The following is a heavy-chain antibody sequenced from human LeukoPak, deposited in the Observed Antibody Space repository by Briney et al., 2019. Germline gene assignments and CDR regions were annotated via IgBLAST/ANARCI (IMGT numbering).Heavy chain of an antibody. CDR1: GFTFSSYG. V-gene: IGHV3-30*19. CDR2: ISYDGSNK. Sequence: GGSLRLSCAASGFTFSSYGMHWVRQAPGKGLEWVAVISYDGSNKKYADSVKGRFTISRDNSKNTLYLQMNSLRAEDTAVYYCARTLIEYSVSSCYFDYWGQGTLVTVSS. D-gene: IGHD6-6*01. CDR3: ARTLIEYSVSSCYFDY. J-gene: IGHJ4*02.